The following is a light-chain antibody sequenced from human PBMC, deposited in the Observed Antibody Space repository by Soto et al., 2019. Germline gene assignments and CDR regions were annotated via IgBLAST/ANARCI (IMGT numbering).Light chain of an antibody. CDR1: SSDIGGYNF. J-gene: IGLJ1*01. V-gene: IGLV2-14*01. CDR3: SSNRSGSTDV. Sequence: QSVLTQPATVSGSPGQSITIACTGTSSDIGGYNFVSWYQQHPGKAPKLLIYDVGNRPSGVSRRFSGSKSGTAASLTISGQQEEDEAHYYCSSNRSGSTDVFGTGTKLTVL. CDR2: DVG.